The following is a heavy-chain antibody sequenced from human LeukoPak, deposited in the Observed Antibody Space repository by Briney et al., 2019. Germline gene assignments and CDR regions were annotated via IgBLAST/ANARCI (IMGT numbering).Heavy chain of an antibody. CDR2: IFYTGST. CDR1: GGSISNYY. CDR3: ARTNPRDGYNNLFTY. D-gene: IGHD5-24*01. J-gene: IGHJ4*02. V-gene: IGHV4-59*08. Sequence: SETLSLTCTVSGGSISNYYWSWIRQPPGKGLEWIGYIFYTGSTSYNPSLKSRVTISVDTSKHQFSLKLNSVTAADTAVYYCARTNPRDGYNNLFTYWGQGTLVTVSS.